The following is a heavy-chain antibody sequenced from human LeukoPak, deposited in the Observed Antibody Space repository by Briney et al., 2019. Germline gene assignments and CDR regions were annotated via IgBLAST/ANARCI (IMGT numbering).Heavy chain of an antibody. CDR1: GFTFSSYG. V-gene: IGHV3-33*01. CDR2: IWYDGSNK. J-gene: IGHJ4*02. Sequence: GGSLRLSCAASGFTFSSYGMHWVRQAPGKGLEWVAVIWYDGSNKYYADSVKGRFTISRDNSKNTLYLQMNSLRAEDTAVYYSAREGYCSSTSCFFDYWGQGTLVTVSS. D-gene: IGHD2-2*01. CDR3: AREGYCSSTSCFFDY.